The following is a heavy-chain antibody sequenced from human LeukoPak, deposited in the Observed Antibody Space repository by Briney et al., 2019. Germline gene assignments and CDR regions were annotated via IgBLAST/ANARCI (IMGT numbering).Heavy chain of an antibody. Sequence: GESLKISCKASGYSFTSYWISWVRQMPGKGLEWMGRIDPSDSYTNYSPSFQGHVTISADKSISTAYLQWSSLKASDTAMYYCARHDSSSWYVWLVDYWGQGTLVTVSS. CDR1: GYSFTSYW. CDR3: ARHDSSSWYVWLVDY. D-gene: IGHD6-13*01. CDR2: IDPSDSYT. J-gene: IGHJ4*02. V-gene: IGHV5-10-1*01.